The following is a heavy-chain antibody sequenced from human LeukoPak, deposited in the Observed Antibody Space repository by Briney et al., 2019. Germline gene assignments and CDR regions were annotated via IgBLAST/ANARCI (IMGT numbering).Heavy chain of an antibody. J-gene: IGHJ3*02. D-gene: IGHD6-19*01. V-gene: IGHV4-30-4*08. CDR3: ARDLPNLGGRYSSGWSSTHYAFDI. Sequence: SQTLSLTCTVSGGSISSGDYYWSWIRQPPGKGLEWIGYIYYSGSTYYNPSLKSRVTISVDTSKNQFSLRLSSVTAADTAVYYCARDLPNLGGRYSSGWSSTHYAFDIWGQGTMVTVSS. CDR1: GGSISSGDYY. CDR2: IYYSGST.